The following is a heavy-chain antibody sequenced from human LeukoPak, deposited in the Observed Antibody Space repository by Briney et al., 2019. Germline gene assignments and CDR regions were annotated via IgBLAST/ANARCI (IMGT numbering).Heavy chain of an antibody. D-gene: IGHD3-22*01. V-gene: IGHV1-18*01. Sequence: GASVKVSCKASGYTFTSYGISWVRQAPGQGLEWMGWISAYNGNTNYAQKLQGRVTITADESTSTVYMELSSLRSEDTAMYYCARASGDSSNYDFPKPYSYWGQGTLVTVSS. CDR2: ISAYNGNT. J-gene: IGHJ4*02. CDR1: GYTFTSYG. CDR3: ARASGDSSNYDFPKPYSY.